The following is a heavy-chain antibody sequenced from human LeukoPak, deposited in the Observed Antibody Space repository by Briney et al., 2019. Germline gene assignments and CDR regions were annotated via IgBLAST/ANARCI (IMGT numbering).Heavy chain of an antibody. CDR3: ARARYSDF. CDR1: GFTFSNYW. V-gene: IGHV3-7*01. Sequence: PGGSLRLSCVASGFTFSNYWMTWVRQAPGEGLEGVANIKEDGSEKNYADSVKGRFTISRDNAKNSLYLKMNSLRGEDTAVYSCARARYSDFWGQGTLVTVSS. CDR2: IKEDGSEK. J-gene: IGHJ4*02.